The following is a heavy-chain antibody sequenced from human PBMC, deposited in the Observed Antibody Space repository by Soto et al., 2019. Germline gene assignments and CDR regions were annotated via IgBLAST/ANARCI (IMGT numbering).Heavy chain of an antibody. D-gene: IGHD6-6*01. CDR3: AKVSSSPFDY. Sequence: GESLKISCKGSGYTFTSYWISWVRQMPGKGLEWMGRIDPSDSYTNYSPSFQGHVTVSVDKSINTAYLQWSSLKASDSGIYYCAKVSSSPFDYWGQGTLVTVSS. V-gene: IGHV5-10-1*01. CDR1: GYTFTSYW. J-gene: IGHJ4*02. CDR2: IDPSDSYT.